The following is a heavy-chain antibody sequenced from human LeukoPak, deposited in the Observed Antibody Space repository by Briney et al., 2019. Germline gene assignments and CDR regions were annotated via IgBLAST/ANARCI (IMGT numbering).Heavy chain of an antibody. V-gene: IGHV4-61*02. CDR3: ARESPQTGIAAAGTSHFDY. J-gene: IGHJ4*02. D-gene: IGHD6-13*01. CDR2: IYTSGST. CDR1: GGSISSGSYY. Sequence: SQTLSLTCTVSGGSISSGSYYWSWIRQPAGKGLEWIGRIYTSGSTNYNPSLKSRVTISVDTSKNQFSLKLGSVTAADTAVYYCARESPQTGIAAAGTSHFDYWGQGTLVTVSS.